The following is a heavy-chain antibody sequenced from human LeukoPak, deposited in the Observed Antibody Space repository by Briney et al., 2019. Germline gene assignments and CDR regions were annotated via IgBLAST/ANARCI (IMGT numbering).Heavy chain of an antibody. CDR3: AMSKDITVAGHDY. Sequence: SETLSLTCTVSGGSISSYYWSWIRQPPGKGLEWIGYIYYSGSTNYNPSLESRVTISVDTSKNHFSLKLSSVTAADTAVYYCAMSKDITVAGHDYWGQGTLVTVSS. J-gene: IGHJ4*02. V-gene: IGHV4-59*01. CDR2: IYYSGST. CDR1: GGSISSYY. D-gene: IGHD6-19*01.